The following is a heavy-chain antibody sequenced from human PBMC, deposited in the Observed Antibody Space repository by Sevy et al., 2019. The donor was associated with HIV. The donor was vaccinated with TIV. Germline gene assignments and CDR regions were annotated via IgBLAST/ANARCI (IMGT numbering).Heavy chain of an antibody. CDR3: ARLTAVAGLRHFDY. CDR2: IYYSGST. D-gene: IGHD6-19*01. J-gene: IGHJ4*02. V-gene: IGHV4-39*01. Sequence: SETLSLTCTVSGGSISSSSYYWGRIRQPPGMGLEWIGSIYYSGSTYYNPSLKSRVTISVDTSKNQFSLKLSSVTAADTAVYYCARLTAVAGLRHFDYWGQGTLVTVSS. CDR1: GGSISSSSYY.